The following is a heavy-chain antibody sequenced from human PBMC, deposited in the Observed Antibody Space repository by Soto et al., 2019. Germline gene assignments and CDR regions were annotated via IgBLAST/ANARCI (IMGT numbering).Heavy chain of an antibody. Sequence: QVQLVQSGAEVKKPGASVKVSCKASGYTFTSYGISWARQAPGQGLEWMGWISAYNGNTNYAQKLQGRVSMTTDPSTSTADMEVRSLSGDDTAVEYCARDLALVVEGAFDIWGQGTMGTVSS. V-gene: IGHV1-18*01. J-gene: IGHJ3*02. D-gene: IGHD2-15*01. CDR1: GYTFTSYG. CDR2: ISAYNGNT. CDR3: ARDLALVVEGAFDI.